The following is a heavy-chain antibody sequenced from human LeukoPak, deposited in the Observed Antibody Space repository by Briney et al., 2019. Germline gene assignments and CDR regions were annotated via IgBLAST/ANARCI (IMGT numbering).Heavy chain of an antibody. CDR3: SSGGYCSSTSCYGEN. J-gene: IGHJ4*02. CDR1: GFTFSNAW. V-gene: IGHV3-73*01. D-gene: IGHD2-2*01. Sequence: GGSLRLSCAASGFTFSNAWMSWVRQASGKGLEWVGRIRSKPNSYATAYAASVKGRFTISRDDSKNTAYLQMNSLKTEDTAMYYCSSGGYCSSTSCYGENWGQGTLVTVSS. CDR2: IRSKPNSYAT.